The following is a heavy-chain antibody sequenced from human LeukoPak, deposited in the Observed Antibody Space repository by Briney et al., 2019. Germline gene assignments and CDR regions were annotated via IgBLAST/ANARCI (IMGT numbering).Heavy chain of an antibody. CDR3: AELGITMIGGV. CDR2: IYSGGDT. Sequence: GGSLRLSCTVSGFTVSSNPWSWVRQAPGKGLEWVAFIYSGGDTHYSDSVKGRFTISRDNSKNTLYLKMNSLRAEDTAVYYCAELGITMIGGVWGKGTTVTISS. V-gene: IGHV3-53*01. D-gene: IGHD3-10*02. CDR1: GFTVSSNP. J-gene: IGHJ6*04.